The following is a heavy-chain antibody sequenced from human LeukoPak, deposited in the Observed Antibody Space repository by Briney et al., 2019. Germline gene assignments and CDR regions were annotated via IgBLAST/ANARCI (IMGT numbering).Heavy chain of an antibody. J-gene: IGHJ5*02. Sequence: SETLSLTCAVYGGSFSGDYWSWIRQPPGKGLEWIGEINHSGSTNYNPSLKSRVTISVDTSKNQFSLKLSSVTAADTAVYYCARYYGHKVITPLPDWFDPWGQGTLVTVSS. CDR1: GGSFSGDY. D-gene: IGHD3-16*01. CDR3: ARYYGHKVITPLPDWFDP. V-gene: IGHV4-34*01. CDR2: INHSGST.